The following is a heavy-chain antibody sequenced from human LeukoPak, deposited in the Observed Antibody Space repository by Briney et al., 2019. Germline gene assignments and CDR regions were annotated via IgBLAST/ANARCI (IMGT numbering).Heavy chain of an antibody. CDR1: GFTFSNAW. CDR2: IKSETDGGTT. CDR3: TTSTTVTTGDY. J-gene: IGHJ4*02. Sequence: GGSLRLSCAASGFTFSNAWMSWVRQAPGKGLEWVGRIKSETDGGTTDYAAPVKGRFTISRDVSKNTLYLQMNSLKTEDTAVYYCTTSTTVTTGDYWGQGTLVTVSS. D-gene: IGHD4-17*01. V-gene: IGHV3-15*01.